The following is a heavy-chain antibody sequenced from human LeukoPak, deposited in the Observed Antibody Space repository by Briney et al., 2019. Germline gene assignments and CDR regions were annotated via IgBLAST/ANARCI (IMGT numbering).Heavy chain of an antibody. J-gene: IGHJ6*03. CDR1: GGSFSGYY. CDR3: ARRGSSTGHYYYYYMDV. CDR2: TNHSGST. Sequence: SETLSLTCAVYGGSFSGYYWSWIRQPPGKGLEWIGETNHSGSTYYNPSLKSRVTISVDTSKNQFSLKLSSVTAADTAVYYCARRGSSTGHYYYYYMDVWGKGTTVTISS. D-gene: IGHD2-2*01. V-gene: IGHV4-34*01.